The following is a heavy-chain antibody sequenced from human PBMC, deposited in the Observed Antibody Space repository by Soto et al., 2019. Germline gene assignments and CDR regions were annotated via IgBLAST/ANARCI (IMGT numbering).Heavy chain of an antibody. CDR1: GFTFSSYA. CDR3: AKGIPDTGGYYYYSMDV. V-gene: IGHV3-23*01. D-gene: IGHD5-18*01. CDR2: IRGSGGIT. J-gene: IGHJ6*02. Sequence: PGGSLRLSCAASGFTFSSYAMGWVRQAPGKGLEWVSVIRGSGGITYSADSVKGRFTISRDNSKNILYLQMNSLRAEDTAVYYCAKGIPDTGGYYYYSMDVWGQGTAVTVSS.